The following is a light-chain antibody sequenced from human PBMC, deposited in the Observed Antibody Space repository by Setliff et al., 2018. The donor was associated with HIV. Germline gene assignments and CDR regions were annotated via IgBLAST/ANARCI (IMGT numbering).Light chain of an antibody. CDR2: YDS. CDR1: NIGSKS. V-gene: IGLV3-21*04. J-gene: IGLJ2*01. CDR3: QVWDSSSDHVV. Sequence: SELTQPPSVSVAPGKTATITCGGNNIGSKSVHWYQQRPGQAPVLLIYYDSDRPSGIPERFSGSNSGNTATLTISRVEAGDEADYYCQVWDSSSDHVVFGGGTKVTVL.